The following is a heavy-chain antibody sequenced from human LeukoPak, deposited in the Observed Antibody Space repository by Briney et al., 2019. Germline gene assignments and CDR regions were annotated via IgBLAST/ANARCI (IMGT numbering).Heavy chain of an antibody. Sequence: GGSLRLSCVASGFTFSSYSMSWVRQAAGKGPGWVCSGTPSGDYTFFTDSVKGRFTISRDNPQNTLYLQMNSLRAEDTAMYYCARLLCSGNICRVFDYWGQGTLVTVSS. CDR3: ARLLCSGNICRVFDY. CDR1: GFTFSSYS. CDR2: GTPSGDYT. V-gene: IGHV3-23*01. D-gene: IGHD2-15*01. J-gene: IGHJ4*02.